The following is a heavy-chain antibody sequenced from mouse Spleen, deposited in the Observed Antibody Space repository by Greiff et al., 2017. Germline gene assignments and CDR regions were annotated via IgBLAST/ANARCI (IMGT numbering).Heavy chain of an antibody. CDR2: IDPADSET. J-gene: IGHJ2*01. V-gene: IGHV1-52*01. CDR1: GYTFTSYW. Sequence: QVQLQQPGAELVRPGSSVKLSCKASGYTFTSYWMHWVKQRPRQGLEWIGNIDPADSETHYNQKFKDKATLTVDKSSSTAYMQLSSLTSEDSAFYYCARLGLRYYFDYWGQGTTLTVSS. CDR3: ARLGLRYYFDY. D-gene: IGHD3-1*01.